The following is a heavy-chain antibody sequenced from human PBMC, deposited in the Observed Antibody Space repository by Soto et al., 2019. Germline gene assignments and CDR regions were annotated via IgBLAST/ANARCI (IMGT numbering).Heavy chain of an antibody. CDR2: ISYDGNNK. V-gene: IGHV3-30-3*01. Sequence: QVQLVESGGGVVQPGRSLRLSCAASGFTFSSYAMHWVRQAPGKGLEWVALISYDGNNKYYADSVKGRFTISRDNSKNTLYLQMNSLIAEDTAVYYCARGGLGTVVTPENYWGQGTLVTVSS. CDR1: GFTFSSYA. D-gene: IGHD2-21*02. J-gene: IGHJ4*02. CDR3: ARGGLGTVVTPENY.